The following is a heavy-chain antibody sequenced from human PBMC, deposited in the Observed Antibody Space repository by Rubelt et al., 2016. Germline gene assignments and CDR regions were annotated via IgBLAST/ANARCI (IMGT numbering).Heavy chain of an antibody. D-gene: IGHD6-19*01. V-gene: IGHV4-31*03. CDR3: ARFRGSGWYLVDY. J-gene: IGHJ4*02. Sequence: GKPSETLSLTCTVSGGSISSSGYYWGWIRQPPGKGLEWIGYIYYSGSTYYNPSLKSRVTISVDTSKNQFSLKLSSVTAADTAVYYCARFRGSGWYLVDYWGQGTLVTVSS. CDR2: IYYSGST. CDR1: GGSISSSGYY.